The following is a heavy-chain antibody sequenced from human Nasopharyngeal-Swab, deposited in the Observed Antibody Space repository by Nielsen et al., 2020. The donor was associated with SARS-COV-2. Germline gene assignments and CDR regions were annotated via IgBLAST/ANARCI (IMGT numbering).Heavy chain of an antibody. CDR3: AREVEGHYGMDV. V-gene: IGHV3-30-3*01. D-gene: IGHD5-24*01. CDR2: ISYDGSNQ. CDR1: GFTFRDFA. Sequence: GESLKISCAASGFTFRDFAIHWVRQAPGKGLEWVAVISYDGSNQFSADSVRRRFTISRDNSKNKVYLQMNSLRPEDTAVYYCAREVEGHYGMDVWGQGTTVTVSS. J-gene: IGHJ6*02.